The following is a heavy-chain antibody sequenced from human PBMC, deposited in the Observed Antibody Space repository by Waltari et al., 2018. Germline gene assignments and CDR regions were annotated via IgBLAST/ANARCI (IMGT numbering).Heavy chain of an antibody. CDR1: GFTFDDYA. J-gene: IGHJ4*02. V-gene: IGHV3-9*01. CDR2: ISWNRGSI. CDR3: AKEEHLYYFDY. Sequence: EVQLVESGGGLVQPGRSLRLSCAASGFTFDDYAMHWVRQAPGKGLEWVSGISWNRGSIGYADSVKGRFTISRDNAKNSLYLQMNSLRAEDTALYYCAKEEHLYYFDYWGQGTLVTVSS.